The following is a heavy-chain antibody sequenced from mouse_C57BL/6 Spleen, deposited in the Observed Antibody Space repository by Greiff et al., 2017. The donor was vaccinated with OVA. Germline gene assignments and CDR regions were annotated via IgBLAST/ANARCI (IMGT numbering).Heavy chain of an antibody. Sequence: QVHVKQPGAELVKPGASVKLSCKASGYTFTRYWMHWVKQRPGRGLEWIGRIAPNSGGTTYNEKFKSKATLTVDKPSSTAYMQLSSLTSEDSAVYYCARGAVVADYYAMDYWGQGTSVTVSS. J-gene: IGHJ4*01. D-gene: IGHD1-1*01. V-gene: IGHV1-72*01. CDR3: ARGAVVADYYAMDY. CDR2: IAPNSGGT. CDR1: GYTFTRYW.